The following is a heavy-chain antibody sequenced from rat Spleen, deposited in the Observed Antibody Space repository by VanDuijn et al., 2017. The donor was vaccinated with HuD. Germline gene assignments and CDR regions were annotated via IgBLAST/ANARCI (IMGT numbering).Heavy chain of an antibody. Sequence: EVQLVESGGGLVQPGRSLKLSCAASGFTFSNYGMAWVRQTPTKGLEWVASISSGGGNTYYRDSVKGRFTISRDNPKNTQYLQLDSLRSEDTATYYCASVYYGYNFFDYWGQGVMVTVSS. CDR1: GFTFSNYG. D-gene: IGHD1-9*01. CDR3: ASVYYGYNFFDY. J-gene: IGHJ2*01. CDR2: ISSGGGNT. V-gene: IGHV5S14*01.